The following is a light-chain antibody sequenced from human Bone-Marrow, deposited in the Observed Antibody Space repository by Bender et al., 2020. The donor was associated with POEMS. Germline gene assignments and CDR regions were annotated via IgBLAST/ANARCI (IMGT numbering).Light chain of an antibody. V-gene: IGLV2-23*02. Sequence: QSALTQSASVSGSPGQSITISCIGTSADVGKYNFVSWYQQHPGEAPKLMIYEVTKRPSGVSDRFSGSKSGNTASLTISRLQAEDEADYFCCSYAGTRPFVFGGGTKLTVL. CDR1: SADVGKYNF. CDR2: EVT. J-gene: IGLJ2*01. CDR3: CSYAGTRPFV.